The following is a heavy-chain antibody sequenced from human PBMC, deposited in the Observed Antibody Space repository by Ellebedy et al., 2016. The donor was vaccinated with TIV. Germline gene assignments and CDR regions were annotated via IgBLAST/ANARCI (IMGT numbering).Heavy chain of an antibody. D-gene: IGHD1-26*01. CDR1: GFSITDYG. Sequence: PGGSLRLSCAASGFSITDYGVSWVRRAPGRGLEWVSGINWSCDSIGYGDSVKGRFPISSDLATNSVSLQMMNLRVEDSALYFCGRDPSGSYDSLDLWGQGTLVSVSS. J-gene: IGHJ5*02. CDR2: INWSCDSI. CDR3: GRDPSGSYDSLDL. V-gene: IGHV3-20*04.